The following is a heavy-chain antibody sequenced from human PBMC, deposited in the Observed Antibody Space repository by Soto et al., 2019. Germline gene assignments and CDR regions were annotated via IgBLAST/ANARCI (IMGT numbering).Heavy chain of an antibody. CDR1: GGSISSYY. CDR2: IYYSGST. Sequence: QVQLQESGPGLVKPSETLSLTCTVSGGSISSYYWSWIRQPPGKGLEWIGYIYYSGSTNYNPSLKGRVTISVDTPKNQFSQKLSSVPAADTAVYYCASYDDGYFDLWGRGTLVTVSS. CDR3: ASYDDGYFDL. V-gene: IGHV4-59*08. D-gene: IGHD5-12*01. J-gene: IGHJ2*01.